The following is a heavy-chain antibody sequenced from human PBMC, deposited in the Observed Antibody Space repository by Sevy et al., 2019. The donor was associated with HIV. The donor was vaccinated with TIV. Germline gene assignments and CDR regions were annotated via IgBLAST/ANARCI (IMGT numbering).Heavy chain of an antibody. CDR2: ISASGNT. D-gene: IGHD3-16*01. CDR3: AKCYDSRTPYFDY. V-gene: IGHV4-4*07. Sequence: SETLSLKCTVSGGSFSGSYWTWIRQPAGKGLEWIGQISASGNTNYSPSLRSRVTMSVDTSKSQFSLKLTSVTAADSAVYYCAKCYDSRTPYFDYWGQGTLVTVSS. CDR1: GGSFSGSY. J-gene: IGHJ4*02.